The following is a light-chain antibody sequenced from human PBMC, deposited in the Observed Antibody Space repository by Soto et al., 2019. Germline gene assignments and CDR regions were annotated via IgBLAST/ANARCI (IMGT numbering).Light chain of an antibody. Sequence: QSVLTQPASVSGSPGQSISISCTGTTSDVGRYNYVSWYQQHPGKAPKLMIYDVSYRPSWVSNRFSGSKSGITASLTISGLQAEDEADYYCNSFTTSSTYLFGTGGKVTVL. CDR2: DVS. V-gene: IGLV2-14*03. CDR3: NSFTTSSTYL. CDR1: TSDVGRYNY. J-gene: IGLJ1*01.